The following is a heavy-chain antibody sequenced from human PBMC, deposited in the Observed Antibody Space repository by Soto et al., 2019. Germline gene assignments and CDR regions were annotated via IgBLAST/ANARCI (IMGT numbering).Heavy chain of an antibody. CDR1: GFTFSSYA. J-gene: IGHJ4*02. CDR2: ISYDGSNK. V-gene: IGHV3-30-3*01. Sequence: GGSLRLSCAASGFTFSSYAMHWVRQAPGKGLEWVAVISYDGSNKYYADSVKGRFTISRDNSKNTLYLQMNSLRAEDTAVYYCARDSPRSSWYPVSNLFDYWGQGTLVTVSS. CDR3: ARDSPRSSWYPVSNLFDY. D-gene: IGHD6-13*01.